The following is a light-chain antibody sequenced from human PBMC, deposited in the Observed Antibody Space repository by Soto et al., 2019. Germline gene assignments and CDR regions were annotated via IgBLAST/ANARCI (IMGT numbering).Light chain of an antibody. CDR2: DAS. CDR1: QSISSY. V-gene: IGKV3-11*01. Sequence: EIVLTQSPATLSLSPGERATLSCRASQSISSYLAWYQQEPGQAPRLLIYDASNRATGIPVRFSGSGSGTDFTLIISSLEPEDFAVYYCQQRSNWPLTFGPGTKVDIK. J-gene: IGKJ3*01. CDR3: QQRSNWPLT.